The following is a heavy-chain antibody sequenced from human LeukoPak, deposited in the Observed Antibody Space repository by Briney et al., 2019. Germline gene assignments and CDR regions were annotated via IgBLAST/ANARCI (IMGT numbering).Heavy chain of an antibody. Sequence: GASVKVSCKASGYTFTSYYMHWVRHTPGQGLEWMGLINPSGGSTSYAQKFQGRVTMTRDTTTSTVYMELSSLRSEDTAVYYCARGIAVAGTGKDYWGQGTLVTVSS. CDR2: INPSGGST. V-gene: IGHV1-46*03. D-gene: IGHD6-19*01. J-gene: IGHJ4*02. CDR3: ARGIAVAGTGKDY. CDR1: GYTFTSYY.